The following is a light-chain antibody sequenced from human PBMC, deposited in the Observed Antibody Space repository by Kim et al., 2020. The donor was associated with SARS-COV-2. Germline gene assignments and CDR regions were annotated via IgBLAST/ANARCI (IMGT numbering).Light chain of an antibody. V-gene: IGKV3-20*01. J-gene: IGKJ2*03. CDR2: GAF. Sequence: SPGERAALSGRASQSVIGNCLAWCQQKPGQAPRLLIYGAFTRATGIPDRFSGSGSGTYFTLTISRLEPEDLAVYYWQQYAASPLYSFGQGTKLEI. CDR1: QSVIGNC. CDR3: QQYAASPLYS.